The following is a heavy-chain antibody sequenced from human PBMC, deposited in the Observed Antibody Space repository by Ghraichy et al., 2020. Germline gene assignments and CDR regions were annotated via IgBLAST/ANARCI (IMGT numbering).Heavy chain of an antibody. D-gene: IGHD1-26*01. Sequence: SETLSLTCTVSGGSISSSSYYWGWIRQPPGKGLEWIGSIYYSGSTYYNPSLKSRVTISVDTSKNQFSLKLSSVTAADTAVYYCARHEWGGSYFGYWGQGTLVTVSS. J-gene: IGHJ4*02. V-gene: IGHV4-39*07. CDR1: GGSISSSSYY. CDR3: ARHEWGGSYFGY. CDR2: IYYSGST.